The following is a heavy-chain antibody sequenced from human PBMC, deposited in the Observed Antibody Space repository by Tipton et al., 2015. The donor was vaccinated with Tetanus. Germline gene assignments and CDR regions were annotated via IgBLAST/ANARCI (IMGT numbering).Heavy chain of an antibody. Sequence: SLRLSCSASGFTFSSYAMSWIRQAPGKGLEWVANIKQDGSEKYYADSVKGRFTISRDNAKNSLFLQVNSLRAEDTAVYYCASSSRGYYDSSGYYGYFQHWGQGTLVTVS. CDR1: GFTFSSYA. J-gene: IGHJ1*01. CDR3: ASSSRGYYDSSGYYGYFQH. D-gene: IGHD3-22*01. V-gene: IGHV3-7*01. CDR2: IKQDGSEK.